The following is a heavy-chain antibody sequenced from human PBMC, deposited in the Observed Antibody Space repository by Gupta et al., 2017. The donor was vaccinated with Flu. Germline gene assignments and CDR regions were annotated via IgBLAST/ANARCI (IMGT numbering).Heavy chain of an antibody. D-gene: IGHD6-13*01. CDR2: IFSNDEK. J-gene: IGHJ4*02. CDR3: ARESYRSSWYYFDY. CDR1: GFSLSNARMG. V-gene: IGHV2-26*01. Sequence: QVTLKESGPVLVKPTETLTLTCTVSGFSLSNARMGVSWIRQPPGKALEWLAHIFSNDEKSYSTSLKSRLTISKDTSKSQVVLTMTNMDPVDTATYYGARESYRSSWYYFDYWGQGTRVTVSS.